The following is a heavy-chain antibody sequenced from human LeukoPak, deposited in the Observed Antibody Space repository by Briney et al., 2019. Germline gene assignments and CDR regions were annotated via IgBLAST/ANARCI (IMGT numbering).Heavy chain of an antibody. CDR2: ISSYGGST. V-gene: IGHV3-23*01. CDR3: AKDSPSVTATPHDY. J-gene: IGHJ4*02. Sequence: GGSLRLSCAASGFTFSDYAMSWVRQAPGKGLDWVSTISSYGGSTYYADSVKGRCTISRDNSKNTLYLQMNSLRAEDTAVYFCAKDSPSVTATPHDYWGQGALVTVSS. D-gene: IGHD2-21*02. CDR1: GFTFSDYA.